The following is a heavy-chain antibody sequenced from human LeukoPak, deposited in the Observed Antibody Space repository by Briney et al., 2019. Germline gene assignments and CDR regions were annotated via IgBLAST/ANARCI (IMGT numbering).Heavy chain of an antibody. Sequence: ASVKVSCKTSGYTFNSHYVGWVRQAPGQGLEWMGWISGYNGKTNYAQKLQGRVTMTTDTSTTTAYMERRSLRSDDTAVYYCARVICSGDSCYPPSAVDIWGQGTMVTVSS. V-gene: IGHV1-18*01. CDR3: ARVICSGDSCYPPSAVDI. CDR1: GYTFNSHY. D-gene: IGHD2-15*01. J-gene: IGHJ3*02. CDR2: ISGYNGKT.